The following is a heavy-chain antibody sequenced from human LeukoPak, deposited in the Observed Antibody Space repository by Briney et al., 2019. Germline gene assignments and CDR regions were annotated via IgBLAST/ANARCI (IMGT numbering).Heavy chain of an antibody. CDR3: ARTLNWAFDF. V-gene: IGHV3-74*01. CDR1: GFTFSSYW. Sequence: PGGSLRLSYAASGFTFSSYWMHWVRQAPGKGLVWVSRINTDGSSTNYADSVKGRFTISRDNAKNTLYLQMNSLRAKDTAVYYCARTLNWAFDFWGQGTLVTVSS. CDR2: INTDGSST. J-gene: IGHJ4*02. D-gene: IGHD7-27*01.